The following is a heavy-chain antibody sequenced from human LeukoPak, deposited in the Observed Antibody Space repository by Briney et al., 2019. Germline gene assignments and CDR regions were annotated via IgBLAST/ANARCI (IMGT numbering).Heavy chain of an antibody. V-gene: IGHV1-3*01. D-gene: IGHD3-10*01. CDR3: ARRMLDGVPGLLWFGEFDAGFYI. Sequence: ASEKGSSTASGYTFTSYAMCWVRPGPGERGEWMGGINAGNGKTKDSRKFQARVTITRDTSASTAYNEPSSPSSEETAVYDCARRMLDGVPGLLWFGEFDAGFYIWGQGTMVTVSS. J-gene: IGHJ3*02. CDR1: GYTFTSYA. CDR2: INAGNGKT.